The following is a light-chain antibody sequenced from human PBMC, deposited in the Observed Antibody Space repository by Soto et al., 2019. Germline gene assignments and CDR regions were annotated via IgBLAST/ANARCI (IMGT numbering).Light chain of an antibody. CDR1: QSVSSY. J-gene: IGKJ2*01. V-gene: IGKV3-11*01. CDR2: DAS. Sequence: EIVLTQSPATLSLSPGERATLSCRASQSVSSYLAWYQQKPGQAPRLLIYDASNRDTGIPARFSGGGSGTDFTLTISSLEPEYFAVYYCQQRFNGTRFTFGQGTKLEIK. CDR3: QQRFNGTRFT.